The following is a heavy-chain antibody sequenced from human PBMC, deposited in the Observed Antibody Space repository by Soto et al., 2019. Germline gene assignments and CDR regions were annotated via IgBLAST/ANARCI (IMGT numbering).Heavy chain of an antibody. D-gene: IGHD3-10*01. CDR2: VYYSGST. J-gene: IGHJ4*02. Sequence: ASETLSLTCTVSGGSISSGGYYWSWIRQQPGKGLERIGYVYYSGSTYYNPSLKSRVTISVDTSKNQFSLKLSSVTAADTAVYYCARGIWFGEFTRYFDYWGQGTLVTVSS. V-gene: IGHV4-31*03. CDR3: ARGIWFGEFTRYFDY. CDR1: GGSISSGGYY.